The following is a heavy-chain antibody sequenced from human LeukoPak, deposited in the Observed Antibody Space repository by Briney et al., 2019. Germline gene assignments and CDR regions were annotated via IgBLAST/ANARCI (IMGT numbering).Heavy chain of an antibody. Sequence: GASVKVSCKASGYTFTSYGISWVRQAPGQGLEWMGWISAYNGNTNYAQKLQGRVTMTTDTSTSTAYMELRSLRSGDTAVYYCARGVFMSSTSDFDYWGQGTLVTVSS. CDR3: ARGVFMSSTSDFDY. D-gene: IGHD2-2*01. CDR2: ISAYNGNT. V-gene: IGHV1-18*01. J-gene: IGHJ4*02. CDR1: GYTFTSYG.